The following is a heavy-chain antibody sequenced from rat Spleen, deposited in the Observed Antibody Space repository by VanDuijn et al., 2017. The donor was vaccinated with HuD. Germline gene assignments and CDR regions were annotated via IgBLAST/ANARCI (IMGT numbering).Heavy chain of an antibody. CDR1: GFNFNDHW. CDR2: INKDSSTI. D-gene: IGHD1-7*01. Sequence: EVQLVESGGGLVQPGRSLKLSCAASGFNFNDHWMGWVRQAPGKGLEWIGEINKDSSTINYTPSLKYKFTISRDNAQNTLYLQMDSLRSEDTATYYCARHGGLYNWFAFWGQGTLVTVSS. CDR3: ARHGGLYNWFAF. V-gene: IGHV4-2*01. J-gene: IGHJ3*01.